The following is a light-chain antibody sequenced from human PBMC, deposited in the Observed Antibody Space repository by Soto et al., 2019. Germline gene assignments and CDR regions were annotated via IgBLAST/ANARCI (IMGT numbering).Light chain of an antibody. CDR3: QQYDNLPT. CDR2: DAS. Sequence: DIQMTQSPSSLSASVVDRVNITFQASQDITNYLNWYQQKPGKAPRLLLYDASSLETGVPSRFSGSGSGTDFTFTISSLQPEDIATYYCQQYDNLPTFGGGTKVDIK. V-gene: IGKV1-33*01. J-gene: IGKJ4*01. CDR1: QDITNY.